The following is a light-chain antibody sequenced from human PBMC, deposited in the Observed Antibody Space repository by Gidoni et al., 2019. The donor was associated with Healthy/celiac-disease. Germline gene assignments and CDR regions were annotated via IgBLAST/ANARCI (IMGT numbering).Light chain of an antibody. CDR3: QQYNSYPYT. Sequence: DIQITQSPSTLSASVGDRVTMTCRASQSISSWLAWYQQKPGKAPKLLIYKASSLESGVPSRFSGSGSGTEFTLTISSLQPDDFATYYCQQYNSYPYTFGQGTKLDIK. V-gene: IGKV1-5*03. CDR2: KAS. J-gene: IGKJ2*01. CDR1: QSISSW.